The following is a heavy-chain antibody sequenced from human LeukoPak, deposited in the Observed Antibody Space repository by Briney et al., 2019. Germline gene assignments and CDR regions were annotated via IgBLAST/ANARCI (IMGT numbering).Heavy chain of an antibody. CDR3: ARHRGPHVPMSYYYYMDV. D-gene: IGHD3-10*01. J-gene: IGHJ6*03. V-gene: IGHV5-51*01. CDR2: INPGGSDT. CDR1: GYRFTNYW. Sequence: GESLKTSCQGLGYRFTNYWIGWVRQMPGKGLEWMGIINPGGSDTRYSPSFRGQVTISDDKSISTAYLQWSSLKASDTAMYYCARHRGPHVPMSYYYYMDVWGKGTPVTVSS.